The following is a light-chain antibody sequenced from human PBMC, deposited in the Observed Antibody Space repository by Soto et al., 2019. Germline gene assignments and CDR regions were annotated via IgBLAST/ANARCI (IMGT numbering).Light chain of an antibody. J-gene: IGKJ4*01. CDR2: DAS. CDR1: QRISGY. V-gene: IGKV3-11*01. Sequence: EIELIHSPSTLSLSQWESATLSCRASQRISGYLAWYQQKPGQAPRLLIYDASNRATGIPVRFSGSGSGTDFILIISGLEPEDSAVYYCQQRSNGLTFGGGTEVDI. CDR3: QQRSNGLT.